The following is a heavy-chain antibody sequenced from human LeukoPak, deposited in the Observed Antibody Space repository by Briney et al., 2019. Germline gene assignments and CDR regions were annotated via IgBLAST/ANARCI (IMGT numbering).Heavy chain of an antibody. CDR1: GFTFSSYG. V-gene: IGHV3-33*06. CDR2: IWYDGSNK. Sequence: PGGSLRLSCAASGFTFSSYGMHWVRQAPGKGLEWVAVIWYDGSNKYYADSVKGRFTISRDNSKNTLYLQMNSLRAEDTAIYFCAKHRALKGLSNWFDPWGQGTLVTVSS. D-gene: IGHD2-8*01. J-gene: IGHJ5*02. CDR3: AKHRALKGLSNWFDP.